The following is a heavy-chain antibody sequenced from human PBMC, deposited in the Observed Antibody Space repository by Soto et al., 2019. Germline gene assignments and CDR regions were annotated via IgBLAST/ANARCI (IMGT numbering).Heavy chain of an antibody. CDR1: GGTFSSYA. CDR2: IIPIIGTA. J-gene: IGHJ6*02. D-gene: IGHD1-1*01. V-gene: IGHV1-69*05. CDR3: CSGTREYYYYYGMDV. Sequence: SVKVSCKASGGTFSSYAISWVRQAPGQGLEWMGGIIPIIGTANYAQKFQGRVTITTDTSTSTAYMELRSLRSDDTAVYYCCSGTREYYYYYGMDVWGQGTTVTVSS.